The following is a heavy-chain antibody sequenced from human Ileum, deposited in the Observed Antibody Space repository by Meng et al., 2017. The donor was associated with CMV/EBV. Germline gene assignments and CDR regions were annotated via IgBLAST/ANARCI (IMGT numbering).Heavy chain of an antibody. D-gene: IGHD6-13*01. CDR1: GGSMSSTC. CDR3: ALRGLAAGTLQQ. J-gene: IGHJ1*01. V-gene: IGHV4-59*01. Sequence: HVQLQGAGPGLVKPSETLSLTCAVSGGSMSSTCWSWIRQPPGKGLEWIGYVCYNGITDYNPSLKSRITISGDTSKNQFSLQVTSVTAADTAMYYCALRGLAAGTLQQWGQGTLVTVSS. CDR2: VCYNGIT.